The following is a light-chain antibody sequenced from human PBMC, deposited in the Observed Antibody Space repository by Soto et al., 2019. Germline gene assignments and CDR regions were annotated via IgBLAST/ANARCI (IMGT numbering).Light chain of an antibody. CDR3: LLSYSGARAGV. CDR2: DTS. J-gene: IGLJ3*02. Sequence: QAVVTQEPSLTVSPGGTVTLTCGSSTGAVTSGHYPYWFQQKPGQAPTTLIYDTSNKYSWTPARFSGSLLGGKAALTLSGAQPEDEADYFCLLSYSGARAGVFGGGTKLIVL. V-gene: IGLV7-46*01. CDR1: TGAVTSGHY.